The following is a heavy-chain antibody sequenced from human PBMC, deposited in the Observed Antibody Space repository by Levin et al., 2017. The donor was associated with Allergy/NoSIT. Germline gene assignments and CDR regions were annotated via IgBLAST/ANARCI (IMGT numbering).Heavy chain of an antibody. J-gene: IGHJ4*02. CDR1: GFSLSSPGVG. CDR2: IYWDEDK. Sequence: SGPTLVKPTQTLTLTCSYSGFSLSSPGVGVGWVRQSPGKALEWLALIYWDEDKRYSPSLRSRLTISMDTSKNQVFLRMTNMDPFDTGTYYCTHSRPPLRTRHFDYWGQGALVNVSS. CDR3: THSRPPLRTRHFDY. D-gene: IGHD4-17*01. V-gene: IGHV2-5*02.